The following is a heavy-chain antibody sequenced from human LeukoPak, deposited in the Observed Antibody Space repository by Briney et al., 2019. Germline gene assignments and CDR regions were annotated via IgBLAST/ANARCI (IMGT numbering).Heavy chain of an antibody. Sequence: GGSLRLSCAASGFTFSNYAMSWVRQAPGKGLEWVSAISGSGGSTYYADSVKGRFTISRDNSKNTLYLQMNSLRAEDTGLYHCAKDKPAFRGWFDPWGQGTLVTVSS. CDR3: AKDKPAFRGWFDP. CDR2: ISGSGGST. CDR1: GFTFSNYA. D-gene: IGHD2-2*01. V-gene: IGHV3-23*01. J-gene: IGHJ5*02.